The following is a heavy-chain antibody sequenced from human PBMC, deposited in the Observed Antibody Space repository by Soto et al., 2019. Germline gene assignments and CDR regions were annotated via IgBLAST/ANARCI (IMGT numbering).Heavy chain of an antibody. D-gene: IGHD5-12*01. CDR3: ARDRLRGYGAFDI. CDR2: MYYDGRT. V-gene: IGHV4-59*01. CDR1: LDSSTSYS. J-gene: IGHJ3*02. Sequence: SETLSLTCTVSLDSSTSYSWSWIRQPPGKGLEWIGYMYYDGRTNYNPSLNSRVTISADTSKNQFSLRLSYVTAADTAVYYCARDRLRGYGAFDIWGQGTMVTVS.